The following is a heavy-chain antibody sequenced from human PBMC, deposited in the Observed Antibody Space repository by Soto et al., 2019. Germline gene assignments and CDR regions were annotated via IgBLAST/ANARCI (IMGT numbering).Heavy chain of an antibody. Sequence: SETLSLTCVVYGGSLTGYYWSWIRQPPGRGLEWIGEINPTGSPKYNPSLMSRVTISVDTSKNQFSMKLSSVTAADTAVFYCAITPPIEVAGPDYWGQGTLVTVSS. V-gene: IGHV4-34*01. CDR2: INPTGSP. D-gene: IGHD6-19*01. CDR3: AITPPIEVAGPDY. J-gene: IGHJ4*02. CDR1: GGSLTGYY.